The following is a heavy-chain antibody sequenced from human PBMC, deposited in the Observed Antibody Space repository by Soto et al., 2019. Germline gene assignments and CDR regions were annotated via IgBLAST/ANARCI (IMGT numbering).Heavy chain of an antibody. CDR3: ARGPLKLRRDGYNYIDY. J-gene: IGHJ4*02. D-gene: IGHD5-12*01. CDR1: GGSFSGYY. V-gene: IGHV4-34*01. Sequence: TSETLSLTCAVYGGSFSGYYWSWIRQPPGKGLEWIGEINHSGNTNYNPSLKSRVTISVDTSKNQFSLKLSSVTAADTAVYYCARGPLKLRRDGYNYIDYWGQGTLVTVSS. CDR2: INHSGNT.